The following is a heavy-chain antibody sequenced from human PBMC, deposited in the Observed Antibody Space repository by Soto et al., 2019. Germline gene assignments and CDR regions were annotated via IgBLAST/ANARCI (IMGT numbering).Heavy chain of an antibody. V-gene: IGHV4-30-2*01. CDR1: GGSISSGGYS. CDR2: IYHSGST. J-gene: IGHJ4*02. D-gene: IGHD4-17*01. CDR3: ARGMTTVTTFDY. Sequence: SETLSLTCAVSGGSISSGGYSCNWIRQPPGKGLEWIGYIYHSGSTYYNPSLKSRVTISVDRSKNQFSLKLSSVTAADAAVYYCARGMTTVTTFDYWGQGTLVTVSS.